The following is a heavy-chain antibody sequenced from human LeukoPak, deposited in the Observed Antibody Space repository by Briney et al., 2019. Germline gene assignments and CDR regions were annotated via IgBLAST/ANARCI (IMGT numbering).Heavy chain of an antibody. J-gene: IGHJ4*02. CDR2: IYYSGST. Sequence: PSETLSLTCTVSGGSISSSSYYWGWIRQPPGKGLEWIGSIYYSGSTYYNPSLKSRVTISVDTSKNQFSLKLGSVTAADTAVYYCARDGFVGATTNFDYWGQGTLVTVSS. V-gene: IGHV4-39*07. D-gene: IGHD1-26*01. CDR1: GGSISSSSYY. CDR3: ARDGFVGATTNFDY.